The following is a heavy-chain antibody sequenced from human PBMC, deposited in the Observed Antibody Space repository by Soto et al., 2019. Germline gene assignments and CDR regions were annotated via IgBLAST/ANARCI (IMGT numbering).Heavy chain of an antibody. D-gene: IGHD3-10*01. V-gene: IGHV3-23*01. CDR3: ARASTMVRGAYYYYGMDV. CDR2: ISGSGGSP. J-gene: IGHJ6*02. CDR1: GFTFSSYT. Sequence: GGSLRLSCAASGFTFSSYTMSWVRQAPGKGLEWVSAISGSGGSPSYADSVKGRFTISRDNSKNTLYLQMNSLRAEDTAVYYCARASTMVRGAYYYYGMDVWGQGTTVTVSS.